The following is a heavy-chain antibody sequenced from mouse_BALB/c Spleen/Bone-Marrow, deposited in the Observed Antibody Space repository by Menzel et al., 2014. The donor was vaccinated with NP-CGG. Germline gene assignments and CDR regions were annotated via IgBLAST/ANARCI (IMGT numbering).Heavy chain of an antibody. J-gene: IGHJ4*01. Sequence: VQLQQPGAELVKPGASVKLSCTASGFNIKDTYMHWVKQRPEQGLEWIGRIDPANGNTKYDPKFQGKATITAVTSSNTVYLQLSSLTSEDSAVYYCARGLLQYYYAMDYWGQGTSVTVSS. D-gene: IGHD2-3*01. V-gene: IGHV14-3*02. CDR1: GFNIKDTY. CDR3: ARGLLQYYYAMDY. CDR2: IDPANGNT.